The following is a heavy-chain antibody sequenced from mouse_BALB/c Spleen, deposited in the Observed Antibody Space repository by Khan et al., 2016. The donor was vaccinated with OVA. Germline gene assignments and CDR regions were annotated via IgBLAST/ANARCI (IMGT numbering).Heavy chain of an antibody. CDR3: ARNREPDYFDY. CDR2: IWAGGST. CDR1: GFTLISHG. Sequence: QVQLKESGAGLVAPSQSLYLTCTVSGFTLISHGVHWVRQPPGKGLEWLGVIWAGGSTNYNSDIVSRLSTSKDSSKNQVFLKMNSLQTDDTAMYYCARNREPDYFDYWGQGTTLTVSS. J-gene: IGHJ2*01. V-gene: IGHV2-9*02.